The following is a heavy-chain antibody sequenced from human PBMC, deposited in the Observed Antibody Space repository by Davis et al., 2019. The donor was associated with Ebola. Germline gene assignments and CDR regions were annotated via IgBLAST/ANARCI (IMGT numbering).Heavy chain of an antibody. Sequence: ASALASSKASGYSFFNYGITWVRHAPAQGLEWMGWINPHNGNTNDAQNVQGRVIMTSDTATTTAYMEVGSLRSDDTAVYCCARAQFPATSDHWGQGTMVTVSS. V-gene: IGHV1-18*04. CDR1: GYSFFNYG. D-gene: IGHD5-24*01. CDR2: INPHNGNT. J-gene: IGHJ4*02. CDR3: ARAQFPATSDH.